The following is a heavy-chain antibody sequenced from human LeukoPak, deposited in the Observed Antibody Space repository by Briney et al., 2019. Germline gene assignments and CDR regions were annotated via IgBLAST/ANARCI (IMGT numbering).Heavy chain of an antibody. CDR2: ISGSGHAT. CDR1: GFTFSNYA. D-gene: IGHD3-22*01. V-gene: IGHV3-23*01. Sequence: PGGSLRLSCAASGFTFSNYAMIWVRQAPGKGLEWVSAISGSGHATYNADSVKGRFTISRDNSKNTLYLQMNSLRAEDTAVYYCASYFDSSGYYGRHDSWGQGTLVTVSS. J-gene: IGHJ4*02. CDR3: ASYFDSSGYYGRHDS.